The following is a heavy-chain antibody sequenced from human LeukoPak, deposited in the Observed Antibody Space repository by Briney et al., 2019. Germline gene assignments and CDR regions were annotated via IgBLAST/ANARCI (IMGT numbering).Heavy chain of an antibody. CDR3: ARSPYYYDSSGYPPFDY. D-gene: IGHD3-22*01. J-gene: IGHJ4*02. Sequence: SVKVSCKASGGTFSSYAISWVRQAPGQGLEWMGRIIPILGIANYAQKFQGRVTITADKSTSTAYMELSSLRSEDTAVYYCARSPYYYDSSGYPPFDYWGQGTLVTVSS. CDR2: IIPILGIA. CDR1: GGTFSSYA. V-gene: IGHV1-69*04.